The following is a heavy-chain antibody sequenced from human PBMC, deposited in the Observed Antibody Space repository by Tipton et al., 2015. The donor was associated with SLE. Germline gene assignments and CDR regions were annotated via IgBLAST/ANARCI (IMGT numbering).Heavy chain of an antibody. V-gene: IGHV3-7*03. Sequence: SLRLYCAASGFSVSSNHMSWVRQAPGKGLEWVANIKEEGREKNYVASVKGRFTVSRDNAKNSLYLQMNSLRAEDTAFYYCTKDMSPYYYASGSYSRAGESFYYMDVWGKGTTVTVSS. CDR3: TKDMSPYYYASGSYSRAGESFYYMDV. CDR1: GFSVSSNH. CDR2: IKEEGREK. J-gene: IGHJ6*03. D-gene: IGHD3-10*01.